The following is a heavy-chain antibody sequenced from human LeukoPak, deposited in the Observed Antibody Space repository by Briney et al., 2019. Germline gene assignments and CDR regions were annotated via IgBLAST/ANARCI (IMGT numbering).Heavy chain of an antibody. J-gene: IGHJ4*02. V-gene: IGHV4-38-2*01. CDR2: IYHSGST. CDR1: GYSISTGRY. Sequence: PSETLSLTCAVSGYSISTGRYWGWIRQPPGKSLEWIGSIYHSGSTYYNPSLKSRVTISVDTSKNHFSLTLRSVTAADTAVYYCARSLSTAGIDYWGQGTLVTVSS. D-gene: IGHD2-2*01. CDR3: ARSLSTAGIDY.